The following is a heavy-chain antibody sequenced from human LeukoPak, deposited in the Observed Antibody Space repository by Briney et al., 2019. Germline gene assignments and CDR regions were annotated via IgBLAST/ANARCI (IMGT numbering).Heavy chain of an antibody. D-gene: IGHD3-10*01. Sequence: SETLSLTCTVSGSSISSYFWSWIRQPPGKGLEWIGYIYYSGSTSYNPSLKSRVTISVDTSKNQFSLKLSSVTAADTAVYYCAGDGPRDSGAFDIWGQGTMVTVSS. CDR2: IYYSGST. CDR1: GSSISSYF. J-gene: IGHJ3*02. V-gene: IGHV4-59*01. CDR3: AGDGPRDSGAFDI.